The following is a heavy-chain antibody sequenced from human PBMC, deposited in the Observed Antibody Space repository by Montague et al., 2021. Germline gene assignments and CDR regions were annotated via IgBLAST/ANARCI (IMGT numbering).Heavy chain of an antibody. D-gene: IGHD6-13*01. CDR3: ARNWASAAPGAIDI. CDR2: ITLDGSST. J-gene: IGHJ3*02. Sequence: SLRLSCAASGFSFSSYWMPWVRQAPGKGLLWVSLITLDGSSTTFADPVKGRFTTSRDNAKAALYLQMNRLRVEDTAVYYCARNWASAAPGAIDIWGQGTMVTVSS. CDR1: GFSFSSYW. V-gene: IGHV3-74*01.